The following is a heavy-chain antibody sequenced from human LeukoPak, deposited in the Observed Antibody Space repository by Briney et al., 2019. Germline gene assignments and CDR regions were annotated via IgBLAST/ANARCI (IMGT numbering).Heavy chain of an antibody. CDR1: GYTFTGYY. D-gene: IGHD6-13*01. CDR3: ARSIAAAPRPDY. V-gene: IGHV1-2*04. J-gene: IGHJ4*02. Sequence: GASVKVSCTASGYTFTGYYMHWVRQAPGQGLEWMGWINPNSGGTNYAQKFQGWVTMTRDTSISTAYMELSRLRSDDTAVYYCARSIAAAPRPDYWGQGTLVTVSS. CDR2: INPNSGGT.